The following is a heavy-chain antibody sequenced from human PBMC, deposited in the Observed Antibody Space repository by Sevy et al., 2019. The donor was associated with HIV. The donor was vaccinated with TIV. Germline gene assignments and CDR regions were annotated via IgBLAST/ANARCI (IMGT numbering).Heavy chain of an antibody. CDR1: AFTFSTSA. CDR3: AATTDTIFGVVLMNNWFDP. D-gene: IGHD3-3*01. Sequence: ASVKVSCKASAFTFSTSAVQWVRQSRGQRIEWIGWIVVGSGTTNYAQKFQGRVTFTRDMSTNTAYMEMSSLRSDDTAVYYCAATTDTIFGVVLMNNWFDPSGQGTVVTVSS. J-gene: IGHJ5*02. CDR2: IVVGSGTT. V-gene: IGHV1-58*01.